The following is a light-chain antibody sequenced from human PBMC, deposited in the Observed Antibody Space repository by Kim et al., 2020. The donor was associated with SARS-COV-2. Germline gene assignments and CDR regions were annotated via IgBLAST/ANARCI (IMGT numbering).Light chain of an antibody. CDR2: AAS. CDR3: QQSYSTPHS. V-gene: IGKV1-39*01. Sequence: SASVGDRVTITCRASQSISSYLNWYQQKRGKAPKLLIYAASSLQSGVPSRFSGSGSGTEFTLTISSLQPEDFATYYCQQSYSTPHSFGQGTKLEI. J-gene: IGKJ2*03. CDR1: QSISSY.